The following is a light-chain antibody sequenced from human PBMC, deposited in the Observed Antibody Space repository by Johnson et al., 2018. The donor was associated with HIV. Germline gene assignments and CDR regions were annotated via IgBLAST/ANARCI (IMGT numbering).Light chain of an antibody. Sequence: QAVLTQPPSVSAAPGQKVTISCSGSRSNIGNNYVSWYQQLPGTAPKLLIYDNDKRPSGIPDRFSASKSDTSATLGITGLQTGDEANYYCGTWDGGLSIYVFGTGTEVTVL. V-gene: IGLV1-51*01. CDR1: RSNIGNNY. CDR3: GTWDGGLSIYV. J-gene: IGLJ1*01. CDR2: DND.